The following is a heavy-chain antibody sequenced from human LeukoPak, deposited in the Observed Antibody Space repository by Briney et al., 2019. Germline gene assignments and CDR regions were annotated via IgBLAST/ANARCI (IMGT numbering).Heavy chain of an antibody. D-gene: IGHD2-15*01. CDR3: ARVVVAATQHFDY. Sequence: GGSLRLSCAASGFTFSSYAMSWVRQAQGKGLDWAPAISGSGGSTYYADSVKGRFTISRDNSKNTLYLQMNSLRAEDTAVYYCARVVVAATQHFDYWGQGTLVTVSS. CDR1: GFTFSSYA. V-gene: IGHV3-23*01. J-gene: IGHJ4*02. CDR2: ISGSGGST.